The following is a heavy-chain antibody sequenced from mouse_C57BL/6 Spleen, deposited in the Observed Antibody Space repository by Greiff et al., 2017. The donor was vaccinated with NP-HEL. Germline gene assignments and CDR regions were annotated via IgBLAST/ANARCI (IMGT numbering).Heavy chain of an antibody. Sequence: VQLQQSGGDLVKPGGSLKLSCAASGFTFSSYGMSWVRQTPDKRLEWVATISSGGSYTYYPDSVKGRFTISRDNAKNTLYLQMSSLKSEDTAMYYCARHLDGYYVGWFAYWGQGTLVTVSA. V-gene: IGHV5-6*01. CDR1: GFTFSSYG. D-gene: IGHD2-3*01. CDR2: ISSGGSYT. CDR3: ARHLDGYYVGWFAY. J-gene: IGHJ3*01.